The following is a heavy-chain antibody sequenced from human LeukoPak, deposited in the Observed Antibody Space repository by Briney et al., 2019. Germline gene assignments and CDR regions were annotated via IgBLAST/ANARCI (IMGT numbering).Heavy chain of an antibody. CDR2: IRSKAYGGTT. V-gene: IGHV3-49*04. Sequence: GGSLRLSCTASGFTFGDYAMSWVRQAPGKGLEWVGFIRSKAYGGTTEYASSLTCRFTISRDDSKSIAYLQMNSLKTEDTAVYYCTRTRDGYNTYYYYGMDVWGQGTTVTVSS. CDR3: TRTRDGYNTYYYYGMDV. J-gene: IGHJ6*02. D-gene: IGHD5-24*01. CDR1: GFTFGDYA.